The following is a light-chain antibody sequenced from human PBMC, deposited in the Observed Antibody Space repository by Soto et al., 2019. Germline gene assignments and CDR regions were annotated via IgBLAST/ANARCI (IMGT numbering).Light chain of an antibody. CDR2: GNI. J-gene: IGLJ1*01. CDR3: QSYDSTLSARYV. V-gene: IGLV1-40*01. Sequence: QSVLTQPPSVSGAPGQSVTISCTGSSSNIGAGYDVHCYQQRPGTAPKLLIFGNINRPSGVPDRFSGSKSGTSASLAITGLQAEDEGDYYCQSYDSTLSARYVFGTGTKVTVL. CDR1: SSNIGAGYD.